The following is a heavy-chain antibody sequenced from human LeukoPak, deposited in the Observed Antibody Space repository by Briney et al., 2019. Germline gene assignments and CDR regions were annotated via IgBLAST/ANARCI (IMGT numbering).Heavy chain of an antibody. CDR2: IYYSGST. J-gene: IGHJ4*02. D-gene: IGHD4-17*01. V-gene: IGHV4-30-4*01. CDR1: GSSISSGDYY. Sequence: SETMSLTCTVSGSSISSGDYYWSRIRQPPGKGLEWIGYIYYSGSTYYNPYLKSRVTISVDTSKNQFSLKLSSVTAADTAVYYCARSYGDYVPPPFDYWGQGTLVTVSS. CDR3: ARSYGDYVPPPFDY.